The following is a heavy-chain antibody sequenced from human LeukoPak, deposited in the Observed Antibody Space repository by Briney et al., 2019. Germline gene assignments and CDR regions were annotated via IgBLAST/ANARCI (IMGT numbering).Heavy chain of an antibody. CDR2: ISTDGGNK. D-gene: IGHD3-16*01. CDR3: AKERGLYFDY. V-gene: IGHV3-30-3*01. J-gene: IGHJ4*02. CDR1: GFTLSYYA. Sequence: GGSLRLSCAASGFTLSYYAMHWVRQAPGKGLEWVAFISTDGGNKYYADSVKGRFTISRDNSKNTLYLQMNSLRAEDTAVYYVAKERGLYFDYWGQGTLVTVSS.